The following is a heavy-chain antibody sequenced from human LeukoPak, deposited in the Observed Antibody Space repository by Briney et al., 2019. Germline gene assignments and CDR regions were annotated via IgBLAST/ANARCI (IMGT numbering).Heavy chain of an antibody. J-gene: IGHJ4*02. CDR3: AIEEGTSPFDY. CDR2: IKQEGSER. D-gene: IGHD3-10*01. V-gene: IGHV3-7*01. CDR1: GFTLSSFW. Sequence: GGSLRLSCAASGFTLSSFWMSWVRQAPGKGLEWVANIKQEGSERYYVGSVKGRFTISRDNAKNSLDLQMNSLRVEDTAVYYCAIEEGTSPFDYWGQGTLVTVSS.